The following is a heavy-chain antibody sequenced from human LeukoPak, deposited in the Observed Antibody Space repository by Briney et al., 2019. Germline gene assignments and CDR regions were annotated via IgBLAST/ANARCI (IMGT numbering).Heavy chain of an antibody. CDR3: ARGKAVTTFNWFDP. CDR2: IYYSGST. Sequence: SETLSLTCTVSGGSISSHYWSWIRQPPGKGLEWIGYIYYSGSTNYNPSLKSRVTISVDTFKNQFSLKLSSVTAADTAVYYCARGKAVTTFNWFDPWGQGTLVTVSS. D-gene: IGHD4-11*01. V-gene: IGHV4-59*11. J-gene: IGHJ5*02. CDR1: GGSISSHY.